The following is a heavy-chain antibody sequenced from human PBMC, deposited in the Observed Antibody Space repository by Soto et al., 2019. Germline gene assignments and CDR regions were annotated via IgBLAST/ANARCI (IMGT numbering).Heavy chain of an antibody. CDR1: GFTCSNYA. Sequence: EVQLLESGGGLVQPGGSLRLSCAASGFTCSNYAMNWVRQAPGKGLEWVSAISGSGRNTYYADSVKGRSTISRDDSKNTLYLQMNSLRAEATALYYCWKEPASGWQYYSGYWGKGT. V-gene: IGHV3-23*01. J-gene: IGHJ4*02. D-gene: IGHD6-19*01. CDR3: WKEPASGWQYYSGY. CDR2: ISGSGRNT.